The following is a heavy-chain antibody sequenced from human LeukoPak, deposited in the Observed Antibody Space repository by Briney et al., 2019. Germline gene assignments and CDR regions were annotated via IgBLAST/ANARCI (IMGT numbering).Heavy chain of an antibody. CDR3: AKDKAPLYSGYDWDLDF. CDR2: ISWNSGSI. J-gene: IGHJ4*02. D-gene: IGHD5-12*01. V-gene: IGHV3-9*01. Sequence: GGSLRLSCAASGFTFSSYAMSWVRQAPGKGLEWVSGISWNSGSIGYADSVKGRFTISRDSAKNSVYLQMNSLRPEDTALYYCAKDKAPLYSGYDWDLDFWGQGTLVTVSS. CDR1: GFTFSSYA.